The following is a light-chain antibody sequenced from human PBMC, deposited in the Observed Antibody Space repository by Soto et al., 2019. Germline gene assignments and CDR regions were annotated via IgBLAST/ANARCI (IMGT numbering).Light chain of an antibody. CDR1: SSDVGSYNL. V-gene: IGLV2-23*02. J-gene: IGLJ2*01. Sequence: QSVLTQPASVSGSPGQSITISCTGTSSDVGSYNLVSWYQQHPGKAPKLMIYEVSKRPSGVSNRFSGSKSGNTAPLTISGLQAEDEADYYCCSYAGSSSVVFGGGTKLTVL. CDR2: EVS. CDR3: CSYAGSSSVV.